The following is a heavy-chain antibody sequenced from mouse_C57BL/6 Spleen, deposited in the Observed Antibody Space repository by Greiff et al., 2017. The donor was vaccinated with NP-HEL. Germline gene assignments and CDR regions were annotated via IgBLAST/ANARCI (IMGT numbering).Heavy chain of an antibody. Sequence: QVQLQQPGAELVKPGASVKLSCKASGYTFTSYWMHWVKQRPGQGLEWIGMIHPNSGSTNYNEKFKSKATLTVDKSSSTAYMQLSSLTSEDSAVYYCARAPTVVVGGAMDYWGQGTSVTVSS. V-gene: IGHV1-64*01. CDR2: IHPNSGST. CDR3: ARAPTVVVGGAMDY. D-gene: IGHD1-1*01. CDR1: GYTFTSYW. J-gene: IGHJ4*01.